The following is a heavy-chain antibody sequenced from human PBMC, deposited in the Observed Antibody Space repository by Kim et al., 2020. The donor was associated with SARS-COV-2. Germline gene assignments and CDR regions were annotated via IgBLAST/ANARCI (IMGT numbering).Heavy chain of an antibody. D-gene: IGHD6-19*01. J-gene: IGHJ2*01. CDR3: ARIAVAGVGRVGNWYFDL. V-gene: IGHV4-30-2*04. Sequence: KSRVTISVDTSKNQFSLKLSSVTAADTAVYYCARIAVAGVGRVGNWYFDLWGRGTLVTVSS.